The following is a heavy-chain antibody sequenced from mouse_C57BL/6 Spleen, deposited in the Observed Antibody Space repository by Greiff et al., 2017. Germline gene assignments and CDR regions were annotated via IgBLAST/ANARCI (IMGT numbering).Heavy chain of an antibody. CDR1: GYTFTSYW. CDR3: ARESTTGVATGYFDV. D-gene: IGHD1-1*01. J-gene: IGHJ1*03. V-gene: IGHV1-55*01. CDR2: SYPGSGST. Sequence: VQLQQPGAELVKPGASVKMSCKASGYTFTSYWITWVKQRPGQGLEWIGDSYPGSGSTNYNEKFKSKATLTVDTSSSTAYMQLSSLTSEDSAVYYCARESTTGVATGYFDVWGTGTTVTVSS.